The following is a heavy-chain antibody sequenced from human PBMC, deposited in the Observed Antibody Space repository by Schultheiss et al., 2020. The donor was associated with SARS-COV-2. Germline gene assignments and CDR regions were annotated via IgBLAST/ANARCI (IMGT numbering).Heavy chain of an antibody. J-gene: IGHJ6*02. Sequence: SETLSLTCTVAGGSISSYYWSWIRQPPGKGLEWIGYIYYSGSTNYNPSLKSRVTISVDTSKNQFSLKLSSVTAADTAVYYCARDPLKGGIAAISGDGMDVWGQGTTGTVSS. V-gene: IGHV4-59*12. CDR1: GGSISSYY. D-gene: IGHD6-13*01. CDR3: ARDPLKGGIAAISGDGMDV. CDR2: IYYSGST.